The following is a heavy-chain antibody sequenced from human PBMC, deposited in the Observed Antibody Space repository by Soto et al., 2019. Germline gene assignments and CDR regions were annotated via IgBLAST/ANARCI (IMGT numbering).Heavy chain of an antibody. V-gene: IGHV5-10-1*04. D-gene: IGHD3-22*01. CDR2: IDPSDSYT. J-gene: IGHJ6*02. CDR3: ARRSYDSSGYYPKAPYYGMDG. CDR1: GYSFTSYL. Sequence: GDSLTIYCQCSGYSFTSYLVSWVRHMPGKGLWWMGRIDPSDSYTNYSTSFQGKRNIPADKSISTAYLQWSSLKASETAMYYCARRSYDSSGYYPKAPYYGMDGWGQGTTVT.